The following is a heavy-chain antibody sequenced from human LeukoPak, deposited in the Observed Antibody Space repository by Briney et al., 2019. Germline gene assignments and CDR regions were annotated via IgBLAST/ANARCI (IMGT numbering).Heavy chain of an antibody. J-gene: IGHJ6*04. CDR2: INTNTGNT. CDR3: ARSFTFRNRFGELLTTMDV. D-gene: IGHD3-10*01. V-gene: IGHV7-4-1*02. CDR1: GYTFTTNA. Sequence: ASVKVSCKASGYTFTTNAMNWVRQAPGQGLEWMGWINTNTGNTTYAQGFTGRFVFSLDTSVSTAYLQISSLKAEDTAVYYCARSFTFRNRFGELLTTMDVWGKGTTVTVSS.